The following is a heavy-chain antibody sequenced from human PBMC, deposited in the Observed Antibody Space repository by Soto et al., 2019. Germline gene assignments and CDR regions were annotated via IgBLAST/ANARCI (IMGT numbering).Heavy chain of an antibody. D-gene: IGHD3-3*01. CDR2: VKSKTDGGTI. CDR1: RLNFNDAW. Sequence: GESLKISCAASRLNFNDAWMSWVRQAPGRGLEWVGRVKSKTDGGTIDYAAPVKGRFTISRDDSKNTVYLQMDSLKNEDTAVYYCNTDYNIWSGSDDFDLWGQGTMVTVSS. CDR3: NTDYNIWSGSDDFDL. J-gene: IGHJ3*01. V-gene: IGHV3-15*01.